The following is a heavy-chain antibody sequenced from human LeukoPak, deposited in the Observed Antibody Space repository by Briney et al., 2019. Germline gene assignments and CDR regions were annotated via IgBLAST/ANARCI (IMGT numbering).Heavy chain of an antibody. J-gene: IGHJ4*02. CDR3: ARDGEHGYFDY. Sequence: SETLSLTCAVYGGSFSGYYWSWIRQPPGRGLEWIGEINRSGSTNYNPSLKSRVTISVDTSKNQFSLSLSSVTAADTAVYYCARDGEHGYFDYWGQGTLVTVSS. V-gene: IGHV4-34*01. D-gene: IGHD1-26*01. CDR2: INRSGST. CDR1: GGSFSGYY.